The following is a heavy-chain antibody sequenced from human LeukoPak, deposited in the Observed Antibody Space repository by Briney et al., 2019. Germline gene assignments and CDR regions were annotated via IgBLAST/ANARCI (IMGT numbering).Heavy chain of an antibody. D-gene: IGHD3-9*01. CDR2: IYYSGGT. CDR3: ARASNILTGYPLDY. Sequence: PSQTLSLTCTVSGGSISSGNYYWSWIRQPPGKGLEWIGYIYYSGGTNYTPSLRSRLTISVDTSKNQFSLKLSSVTAADTAVYYCARASNILTGYPLDYWGQGTLVTVSS. V-gene: IGHV4-30-4*01. J-gene: IGHJ4*02. CDR1: GGSISSGNYY.